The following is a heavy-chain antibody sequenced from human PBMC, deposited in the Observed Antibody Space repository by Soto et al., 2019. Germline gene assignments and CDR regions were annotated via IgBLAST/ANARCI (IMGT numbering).Heavy chain of an antibody. J-gene: IGHJ4*02. D-gene: IGHD6-6*01. CDR1: GYTFTSYG. V-gene: IGHV1-18*01. CDR3: ARDVIDSSSPPTHLSVFDY. Sequence: QVQLVQSGAEVKKPGASVKVSCKASGYTFTSYGISWVRQAPGQGLEWMGWISAYTGNTNYAQQLQGRVTMTTDTSTSTADMELRSLSSDYTAVYDCARDVIDSSSPPTHLSVFDYWGQRTLVTVSS. CDR2: ISAYTGNT.